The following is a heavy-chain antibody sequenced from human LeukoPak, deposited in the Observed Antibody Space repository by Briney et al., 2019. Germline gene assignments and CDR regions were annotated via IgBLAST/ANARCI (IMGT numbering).Heavy chain of an antibody. CDR3: ARHRFGHLFDY. D-gene: IGHD3-16*01. Sequence: SGTLCLTRTVSGDSISGYYWSWIRHTPGKGLEWIGDVYHIGHTHYSPSLTSRVTVSLDTSRNQVSLILSSVAAADTAVYYSARHRFGHLFDYWGQGTLVFVSS. CDR2: VYHIGHT. CDR1: GDSISGYY. V-gene: IGHV4-59*01. J-gene: IGHJ4*02.